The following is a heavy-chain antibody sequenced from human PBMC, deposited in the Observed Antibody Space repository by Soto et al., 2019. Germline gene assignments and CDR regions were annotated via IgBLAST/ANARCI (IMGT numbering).Heavy chain of an antibody. CDR2: IDGSGTTK. D-gene: IGHD3-10*01. Sequence: EVQLLESGGGLVQPGGSLRLSCGVSGFTFNDFEMNWVRQAPGKGLEWLAYIDGSGTTKKYADSVRGRFTISRDNPNNSLFLQMSSRSAADTAIYYCARGFGQFNYWGQGTLDSVSS. CDR3: ARGFGQFNY. CDR1: GFTFNDFE. V-gene: IGHV3-48*03. J-gene: IGHJ4*02.